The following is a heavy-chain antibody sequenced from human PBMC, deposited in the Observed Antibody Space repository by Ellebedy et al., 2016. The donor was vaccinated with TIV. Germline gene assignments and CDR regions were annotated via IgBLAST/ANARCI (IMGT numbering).Heavy chain of an antibody. CDR1: GGTLNNYS. CDR3: ARQGYYGDYLDY. D-gene: IGHD4-17*01. CDR2: ILPVLGTA. Sequence: SVKVSCKASGGTLNNYSLNWVRQAPGQGLEWMGEILPVLGTANYAQTFQGRLTLTADESTSTAYMVLSRLSSEDTAIYFCARQGYYGDYLDYWGQGTLVTVSS. J-gene: IGHJ4*02. V-gene: IGHV1-69*13.